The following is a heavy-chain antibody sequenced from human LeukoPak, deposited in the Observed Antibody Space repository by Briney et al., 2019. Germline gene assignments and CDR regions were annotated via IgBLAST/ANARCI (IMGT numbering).Heavy chain of an antibody. V-gene: IGHV3-23*01. CDR3: AKGSDSGWYGWFAP. D-gene: IGHD6-19*01. CDR1: GFTFGSYA. CDR2: IDASGGST. J-gene: IGHJ5*02. Sequence: GGSLRLSCAASGFTFGSYAMTWVRQAPGKGLEWVSSIDASGGSTYYADSVKGRFTISRDNSKNTFYLQMNTLRADDTAVYYCAKGSDSGWYGWFAPWGQGTLVTVSS.